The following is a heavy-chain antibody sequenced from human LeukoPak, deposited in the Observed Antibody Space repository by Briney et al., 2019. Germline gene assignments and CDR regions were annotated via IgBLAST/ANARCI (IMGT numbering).Heavy chain of an antibody. V-gene: IGHV1-69*05. CDR3: AIVVVPAAISGGWFDP. J-gene: IGHJ5*02. Sequence: SVKVSCKASGGTFSSYAISWVRQAPGQGLEWMGGIIPIFSTANYAQKFQGRVTITTDESTSTAYMELSSLRSEDTAVYYCAIVVVPAAISGGWFDPWGQGTLVTVSS. CDR2: IIPIFSTA. CDR1: GGTFSSYA. D-gene: IGHD2-2*01.